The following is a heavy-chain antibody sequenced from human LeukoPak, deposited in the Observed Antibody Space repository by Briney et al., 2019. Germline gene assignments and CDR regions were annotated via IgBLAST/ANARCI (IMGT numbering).Heavy chain of an antibody. CDR1: GYIFTNYA. CDR3: ARDYYDTSDYPTDDTFDI. J-gene: IGHJ3*02. Sequence: ASVKVSCKASGYIFTNYAMHWVRQAPGQRLEWMGWINTDNGDTKYSQEFQGRVTITRDTSATTAYMELSSLTSEDMAVYYRARDYYDTSDYPTDDTFDIWGQGTMVTVSS. D-gene: IGHD3-22*01. V-gene: IGHV1-3*03. CDR2: INTDNGDT.